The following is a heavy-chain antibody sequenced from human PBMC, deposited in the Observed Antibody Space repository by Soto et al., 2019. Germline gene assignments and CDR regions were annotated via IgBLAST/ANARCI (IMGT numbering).Heavy chain of an antibody. CDR3: ARDLGSAAFDI. CDR1: GGSISRYY. CDR2: IYYRGGT. D-gene: IGHD1-26*01. J-gene: IGHJ3*02. Sequence: SETLSLTCTVSGGSISRYYWSWIRQPPGKGLEYIGYIYYRGGTNYNPSLNSRVTISVDTSKNQFSLKLSSVTAADTAVYYCARDLGSAAFDIWGRGTMVT. V-gene: IGHV4-59*01.